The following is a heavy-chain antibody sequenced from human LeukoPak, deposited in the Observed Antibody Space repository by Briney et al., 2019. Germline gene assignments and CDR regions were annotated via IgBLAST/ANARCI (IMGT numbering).Heavy chain of an antibody. CDR1: GYTFTSNY. CDR3: ARGNSGWYSFDY. J-gene: IGHJ4*02. CDR2: MNPNSGNT. Sequence: ASVKVSCKASGYTFTSNYIHWVRQAPGQGLEWMGWMNPNSGNTGYAQKFQGRVTMTRNTSISTAYMELSSLRSEDTAVYYCARGNSGWYSFDYWGQGTLVTVSS. D-gene: IGHD6-19*01. V-gene: IGHV1-8*02.